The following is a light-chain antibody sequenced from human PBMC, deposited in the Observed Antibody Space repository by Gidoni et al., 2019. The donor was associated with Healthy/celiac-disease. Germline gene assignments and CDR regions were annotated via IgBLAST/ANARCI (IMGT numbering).Light chain of an antibody. V-gene: IGKV1-39*01. CDR2: AAS. Sequence: DIQMTQSPSSLSASVGDRVTITCRASQSISSYLNWYQQKPGKAPKLLIYAASSLQSGVPSRFSGSVSGTDFTLTIRSLQPEDFATYYCQQSYSTLWTFGQGTKVEIK. J-gene: IGKJ1*01. CDR3: QQSYSTLWT. CDR1: QSISSY.